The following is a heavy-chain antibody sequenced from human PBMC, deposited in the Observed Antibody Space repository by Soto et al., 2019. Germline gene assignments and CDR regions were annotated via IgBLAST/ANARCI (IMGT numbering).Heavy chain of an antibody. Sequence: PSETLSLTCAVSGGSISSGGYSWSWIRQPPGKGLEWIGYIYHSGSTYYNPSLKSRVTISVDTSKNQFSLKLSSVTAADTAVYYCARAGETYYDFWSGENQFDYWGQGTLVTVSS. CDR1: GGSISSGGYS. CDR2: IYHSGST. CDR3: ARAGETYYDFWSGENQFDY. J-gene: IGHJ4*02. D-gene: IGHD3-3*01. V-gene: IGHV4-30-2*01.